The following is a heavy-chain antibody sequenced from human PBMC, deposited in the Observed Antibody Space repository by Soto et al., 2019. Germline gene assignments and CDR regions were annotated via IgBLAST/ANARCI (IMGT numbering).Heavy chain of an antibody. CDR2: IDPSDSYT. Sequence: PGESLKISCKGSGYSFTSYWISWVRQMPGKGLEWMGRIDPSDSYTNYSPSFQGHVTIAADKSISTAYLQWSSLKASDTAMYYCARHKEPHSPVLLLYWGQGTLVTVSS. CDR1: GYSFTSYW. V-gene: IGHV5-10-1*01. D-gene: IGHD2-15*01. J-gene: IGHJ4*02. CDR3: ARHKEPHSPVLLLY.